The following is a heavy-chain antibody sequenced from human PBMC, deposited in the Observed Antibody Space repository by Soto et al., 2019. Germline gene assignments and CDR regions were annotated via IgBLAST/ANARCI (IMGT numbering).Heavy chain of an antibody. CDR1: GLSFSGYY. Sequence: SETLSLTCAFYGLSFSGYYWTWIRQPPGTGLEWIGEINHSGSTNYNPSLKSRVTISVDTSKNQFSLKLTSVTAADTAVYYCGTLPPRIELTLLPIPTWGQGTLVTVSS. CDR2: INHSGST. CDR3: GTLPPRIELTLLPIPT. J-gene: IGHJ4*02. V-gene: IGHV4-34*01. D-gene: IGHD2-8*01.